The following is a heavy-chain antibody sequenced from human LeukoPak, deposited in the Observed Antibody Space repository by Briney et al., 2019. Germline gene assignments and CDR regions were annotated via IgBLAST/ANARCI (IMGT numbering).Heavy chain of an antibody. D-gene: IGHD3-22*01. CDR3: ARDMAYYDSSGYYGFDP. V-gene: IGHV4-4*02. CDR1: GGSISSSNW. CDR2: IYHSGST. Sequence: PSETLSLTCAVSGGSISSSNWGSWVRQPPGKGLEWIGEIYHSGSTNYNPSLKSRVTISVDKSKNQFSLKLSSVTAADTAVYYCARDMAYYDSSGYYGFDPWGQGTLVTVSS. J-gene: IGHJ5*02.